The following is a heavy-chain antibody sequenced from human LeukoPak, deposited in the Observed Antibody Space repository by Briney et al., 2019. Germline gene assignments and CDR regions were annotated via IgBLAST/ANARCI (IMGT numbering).Heavy chain of an antibody. V-gene: IGHV4-61*01. J-gene: IGHJ3*02. D-gene: IGHD1-26*01. Sequence: SETLSLTCTVSGGSVSSGSYYWSWIRQPPGKGLEWIEYIYYSGSTNYNPSLKSRVTISVDTSKNQFSLKLSSVTAADTAVYYCARSYSGSYYDPSDAFDIWGQGTMVTVSS. CDR2: IYYSGST. CDR1: GGSVSSGSYY. CDR3: ARSYSGSYYDPSDAFDI.